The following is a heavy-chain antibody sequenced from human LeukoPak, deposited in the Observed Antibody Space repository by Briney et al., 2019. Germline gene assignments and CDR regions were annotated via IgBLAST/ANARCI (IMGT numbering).Heavy chain of an antibody. D-gene: IGHD2/OR15-2a*01. CDR1: GRYW. J-gene: IGHJ4*02. Sequence: GGSLRLSCAASGRYWMHWVRQAPGKGLVWVSHINSDGSWTSYADSVKGRFTISKDSAKNTVYLQMSNLRVEDTAVYYCVSFYETYWGRGTLVTVSS. V-gene: IGHV3-74*01. CDR3: VSFYETY. CDR2: INSDGSWT.